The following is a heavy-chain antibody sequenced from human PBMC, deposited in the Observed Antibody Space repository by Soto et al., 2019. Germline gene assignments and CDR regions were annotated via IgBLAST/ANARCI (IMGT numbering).Heavy chain of an antibody. CDR3: ARGLRDFDWRLPFGY. D-gene: IGHD3-9*01. J-gene: IGHJ4*02. CDR2: ISYSGNT. V-gene: IGHV4-31*03. CDR1: GASINSASYY. Sequence: PSETLSLTCTVSGASINSASYYWSWIRQRPGEGLEWIGFISYSGNTYHSPSLKSRLVLSVDTSKNQFSLELGSVTAADTAVYYCARGLRDFDWRLPFGYWGQGTLVTVSS.